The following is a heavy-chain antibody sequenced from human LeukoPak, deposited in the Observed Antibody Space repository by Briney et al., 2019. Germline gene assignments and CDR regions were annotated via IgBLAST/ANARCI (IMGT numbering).Heavy chain of an antibody. CDR3: AREFSVAGTSEYYFDY. CDR2: TKQDGSEK. CDR1: GFTFSSYW. Sequence: GGSLRLSCAASGFTFSSYWMSWVRQAPGKGLEWVANTKQDGSEKYYVDSVKGRFTISRDNAKNSLYLQMNSLRAEDTAVYYCAREFSVAGTSEYYFDYWGQGTLVTVSS. D-gene: IGHD6-19*01. J-gene: IGHJ4*02. V-gene: IGHV3-7*05.